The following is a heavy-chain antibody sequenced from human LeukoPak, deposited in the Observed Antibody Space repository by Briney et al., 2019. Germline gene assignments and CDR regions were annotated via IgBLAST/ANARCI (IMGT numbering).Heavy chain of an antibody. V-gene: IGHV3-53*01. J-gene: IGHJ6*03. Sequence: GGSLRLSCAASGITVSSNYMSWVRQAPGKGLEWVSVIYSGGSTYCADSVKGRFTISRDNSKNTVYLQMNSLRAEDTAVYYCARGSTYYYYMDVWGKGTTVTVSS. CDR3: ARGSTYYYYMDV. CDR1: GITVSSNY. CDR2: IYSGGST.